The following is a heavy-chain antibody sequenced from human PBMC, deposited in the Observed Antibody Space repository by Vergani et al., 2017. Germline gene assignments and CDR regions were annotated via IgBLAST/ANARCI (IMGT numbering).Heavy chain of an antibody. V-gene: IGHV1-2*02. CDR1: GGTFSSYA. Sequence: QVQLVQSGAEVKKPGSSVKVSCKASGGTFSSYAISWVRQAPGQGLEWMGGIIPNSGGTNYAQKFLGRVTMTRDTSISTAYMELSRLRSEDTAVYYCAREGITMTPDVWGKGTTVTVSS. J-gene: IGHJ6*04. CDR3: AREGITMTPDV. CDR2: IIPNSGGT. D-gene: IGHD3-22*01.